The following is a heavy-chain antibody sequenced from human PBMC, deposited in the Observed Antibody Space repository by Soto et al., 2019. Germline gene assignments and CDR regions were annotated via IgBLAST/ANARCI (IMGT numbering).Heavy chain of an antibody. D-gene: IGHD3-10*01. CDR3: ARDREYYGSGSYHYYFDY. Sequence: QSQTLSLTCAISGDSVSSNSAAWNWIRQSPSRGLEWLGRTYYRSKWYNDYAVSVKSRITINPDTSKNQFSLQLNSVTPEDTAVYYCARDREYYGSGSYHYYFDYWGQGTLVTVSS. J-gene: IGHJ4*02. CDR2: TYYRSKWYN. V-gene: IGHV6-1*01. CDR1: GDSVSSNSAA.